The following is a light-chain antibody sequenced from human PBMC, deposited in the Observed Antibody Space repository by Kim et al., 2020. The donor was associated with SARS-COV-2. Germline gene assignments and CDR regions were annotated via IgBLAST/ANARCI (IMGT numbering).Light chain of an antibody. CDR1: KLGDKY. CDR2: QDS. Sequence: SYELTQPPSVSVSPGQTASITCSGDKLGDKYACWYQQKPGQSPVLVIYQDSKRPSGIPERFSGSNSGNTATLNISGTQAMDEADYYCQAWDSSTAFGGG. V-gene: IGLV3-1*01. CDR3: QAWDSSTA. J-gene: IGLJ3*02.